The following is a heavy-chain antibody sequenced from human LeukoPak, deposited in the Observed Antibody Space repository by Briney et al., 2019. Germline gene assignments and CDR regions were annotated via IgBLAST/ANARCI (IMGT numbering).Heavy chain of an antibody. J-gene: IGHJ4*02. Sequence: PGGSLRLSCAASGFTFSTYWMHWVRHAPGEGLEWVAAISDSGGTTYYADSVKGRFTISRDNSKNTLYLQMNSLRAEDTAVYYCAKLGISDGIDYWGQGTLVTVSS. V-gene: IGHV3-23*01. CDR3: AKLGISDGIDY. D-gene: IGHD1-14*01. CDR2: ISDSGGTT. CDR1: GFTFSTYW.